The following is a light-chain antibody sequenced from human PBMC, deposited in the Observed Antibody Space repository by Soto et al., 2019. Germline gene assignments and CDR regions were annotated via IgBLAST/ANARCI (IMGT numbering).Light chain of an antibody. CDR3: QQSYSSPYT. CDR2: AAS. CDR1: QSIDNY. Sequence: DIPMTQSPSSLSASVGDRVTITCRASQSIDNYLNWYEQKAGKAPKLLIYAASTLHSGVPSRFTGSGSGTDFTLTISSLQLEDFATYFCQQSYSSPYTFAQGTKLEIK. V-gene: IGKV1-39*01. J-gene: IGKJ2*01.